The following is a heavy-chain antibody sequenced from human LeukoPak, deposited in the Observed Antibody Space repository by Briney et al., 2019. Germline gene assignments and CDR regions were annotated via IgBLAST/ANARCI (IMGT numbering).Heavy chain of an antibody. D-gene: IGHD2-15*01. J-gene: IGHJ6*02. CDR1: GFTFSSCG. V-gene: IGHV3-33*01. Sequence: GGSLRLSCAASGFTFSSCGMHWVRQAPGKGLEWVAVIWYDGSNKYYADSVKGRFTISRDNSKNTLYLQMNSLRAEDTAVYYCARDLLHMDVWGQGTTVTVSS. CDR3: ARDLLHMDV. CDR2: IWYDGSNK.